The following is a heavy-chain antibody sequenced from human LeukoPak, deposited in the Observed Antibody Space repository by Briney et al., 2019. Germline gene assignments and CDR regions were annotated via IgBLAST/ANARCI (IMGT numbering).Heavy chain of an antibody. CDR3: ARGVSLWFGELWAYAFDI. V-gene: IGHV4-28*06. CDR2: IYYSRSP. D-gene: IGHD3-10*01. CDR1: GYSIRSSNW. J-gene: IGHJ3*02. Sequence: AETLSLTCAVSGYSIRSSNWWGWVRPPPGKGVEWIGYIYYSRSPNYNPSLKSRVTMSVDTSKNQFSLKLSSVTALDTAVYYCARGVSLWFGELWAYAFDIWGQGTMVTVSS.